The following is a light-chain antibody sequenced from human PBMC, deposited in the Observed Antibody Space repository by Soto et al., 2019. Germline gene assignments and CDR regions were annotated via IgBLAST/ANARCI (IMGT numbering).Light chain of an antibody. CDR2: GVT. J-gene: IGLJ2*01. Sequence: QSVLTQPASVSGSPGQSITISCTGTNSDIGGYNYVSWYRHHPGEAPKLMIYGVTNRPSGVSTRFSGSKSGNTASLTISGLQDEDEADYYCSSYTSSNTVLFGGGTKVTVL. V-gene: IGLV2-14*01. CDR1: NSDIGGYNY. CDR3: SSYTSSNTVL.